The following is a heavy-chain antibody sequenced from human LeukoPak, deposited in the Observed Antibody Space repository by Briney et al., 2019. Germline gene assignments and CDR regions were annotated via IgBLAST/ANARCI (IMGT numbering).Heavy chain of an antibody. CDR2: ISSSSSYI. D-gene: IGHD3-3*01. CDR3: ARDTSLRFLEWLAPRPDAFDI. Sequence: PGGSLRLSCAASGFTFRNYVMHWVRQAPGKGLEWVSSISSSSSYIYYADSVKGRFTISRDNAKNSLYLQMNSLRAEDTAVYYCARDTSLRFLEWLAPRPDAFDIWGQGTMVTVSS. V-gene: IGHV3-21*01. J-gene: IGHJ3*02. CDR1: GFTFRNYV.